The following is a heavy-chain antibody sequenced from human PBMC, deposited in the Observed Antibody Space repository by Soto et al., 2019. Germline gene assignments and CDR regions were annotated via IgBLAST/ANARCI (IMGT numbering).Heavy chain of an antibody. CDR2: IYYSGST. CDR3: ARDVGYGDYYFDY. V-gene: IGHV4-59*01. CDR1: GPSFRSYY. Sequence: PSETLSLTCTISGPSFRSYYCSSIRQPPGKGLEWIGYIYYSGSTNYNPSLKSRVTISVDTSKNQFSLKLSSVTAADTAVYYCARDVGYGDYYFDYWGQGTLVTVSS. D-gene: IGHD4-17*01. J-gene: IGHJ4*02.